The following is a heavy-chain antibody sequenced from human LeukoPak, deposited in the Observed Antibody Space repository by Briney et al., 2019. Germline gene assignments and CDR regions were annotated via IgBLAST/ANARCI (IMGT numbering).Heavy chain of an antibody. D-gene: IGHD6-19*01. CDR3: AKLMAVAGREEHEDEYFDY. CDR1: GFTFSSYA. CDR2: ISGSGGST. J-gene: IGHJ4*02. Sequence: GGSLRLSCAASGFTFSSYAMSRVRQAPGKGLEWVSAISGSGGSTYYADSVKGRFTISRDNSKNTLYLQMNSLRAEDTAVYYCAKLMAVAGREEHEDEYFDYWGQGTLVTVSS. V-gene: IGHV3-23*01.